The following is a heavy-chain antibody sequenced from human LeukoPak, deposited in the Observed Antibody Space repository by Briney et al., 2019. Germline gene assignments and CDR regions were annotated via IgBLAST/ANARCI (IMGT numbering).Heavy chain of an antibody. V-gene: IGHV4-39*01. CDR3: ARHDYVWGSYRYSWGYYYYMDV. CDR2: TYYSGST. J-gene: IGHJ6*03. D-gene: IGHD3-16*02. Sequence: SETLSLTCTVSGGSISSSSYYWGWIRQPPGKGLEWIGSTYYSGSTYYNPSLKSRVTISVDTSKNQFSLKLSSVTAADTAVYYCARHDYVWGSYRYSWGYYYYMDVWGKGTTVTISS. CDR1: GGSISSSSYY.